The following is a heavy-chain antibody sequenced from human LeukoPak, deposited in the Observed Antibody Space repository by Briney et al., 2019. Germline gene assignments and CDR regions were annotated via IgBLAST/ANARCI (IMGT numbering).Heavy chain of an antibody. D-gene: IGHD3-16*01. CDR3: WGLGITSDY. V-gene: IGHV3-74*01. Sequence: PGGSLRLSCAASGFTFSNYWMHWVRQAPGKGLVWVSRINNAGNNTIYADSVKGRFTISRDNAKNTLYLQMNSLRAEDTALYYCWGLGITSDYWGQGTLVTVSS. CDR2: INNAGNNT. J-gene: IGHJ4*02. CDR1: GFTFSNYW.